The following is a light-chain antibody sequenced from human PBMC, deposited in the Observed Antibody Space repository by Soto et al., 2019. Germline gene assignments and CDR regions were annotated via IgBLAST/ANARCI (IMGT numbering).Light chain of an antibody. CDR1: QSVSSY. Sequence: EIVLTQSPATLSLSPGERATLSCRASQSVSSYLAWYQQQPGQAPRLLIYDASNRATGITARFSGSGSGTEFTLTISSLEPEDVAVYYCQQRSNWPPGLTFGGGTKVEIK. J-gene: IGKJ4*01. CDR3: QQRSNWPPGLT. V-gene: IGKV3-11*01. CDR2: DAS.